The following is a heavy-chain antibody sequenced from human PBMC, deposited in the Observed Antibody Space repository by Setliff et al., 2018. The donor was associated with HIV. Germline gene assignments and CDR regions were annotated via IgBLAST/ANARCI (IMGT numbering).Heavy chain of an antibody. D-gene: IGHD3-16*02. V-gene: IGHV4-39*01. CDR1: GGSSSSSSFY. Sequence: SETLSLTCTVSGGSSSSSSFYWGWIRQPPGKGLEWIGNIYRSGSTYYNPSLRSRVTISVDTSKNQLYLNLNSVTDADTALYYCARHKDSDYVWGSYRPDGFDIWGQGTTVTVSS. CDR3: ARHKDSDYVWGSYRPDGFDI. CDR2: IYRSGST. J-gene: IGHJ3*02.